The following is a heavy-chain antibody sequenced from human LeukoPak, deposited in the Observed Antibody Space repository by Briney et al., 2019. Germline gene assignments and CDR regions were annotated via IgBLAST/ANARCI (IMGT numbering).Heavy chain of an antibody. Sequence: GASMKVSCKASGGTFSSYAVSWVRQAPGQGLEWMGGIIPIFGTANYAQKFQGRVTITADESTSTAYMELSSLRSEDTAVYYCARVNIYCSGGSCYISGWFDPWGQGTLVTVSS. D-gene: IGHD2-15*01. V-gene: IGHV1-69*13. CDR1: GGTFSSYA. J-gene: IGHJ5*02. CDR2: IIPIFGTA. CDR3: ARVNIYCSGGSCYISGWFDP.